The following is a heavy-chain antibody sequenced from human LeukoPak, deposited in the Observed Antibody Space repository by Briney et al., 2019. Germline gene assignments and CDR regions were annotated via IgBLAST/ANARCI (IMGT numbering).Heavy chain of an antibody. Sequence: PGGSLRLSCAASGFTFDDYAMHWVRQAPGKGLEWVSGISWNSGSIGYADSVKGRFTISRDNAKNSLYLQMNSLRAEDTALYYCAKGIRGWATITIGGNFDYWGQGTLVTVSS. D-gene: IGHD5-12*01. CDR2: ISWNSGSI. J-gene: IGHJ4*02. V-gene: IGHV3-9*01. CDR3: AKGIRGWATITIGGNFDY. CDR1: GFTFDDYA.